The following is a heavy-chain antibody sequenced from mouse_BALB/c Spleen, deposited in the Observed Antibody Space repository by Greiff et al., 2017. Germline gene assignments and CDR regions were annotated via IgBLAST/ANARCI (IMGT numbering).Heavy chain of an antibody. CDR2: INPGSGGT. CDR3: ARGVYYDYDPWYFDV. CDR1: GYAFTNYL. V-gene: IGHV1-54*01. J-gene: IGHJ1*01. Sequence: QVQLQQSGAELVRPGTSVKVSCKASGYAFTNYLIEWVKQRPGQGLEWIGVINPGSGGTNYNEKFKGKATLTADKSSSTAYMQLSSLTSDDSAVYFCARGVYYDYDPWYFDVWGAGTTVTVSS. D-gene: IGHD2-4*01.